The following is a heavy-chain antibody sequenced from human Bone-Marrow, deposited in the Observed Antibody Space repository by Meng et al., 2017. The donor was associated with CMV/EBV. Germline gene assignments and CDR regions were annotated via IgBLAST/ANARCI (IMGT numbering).Heavy chain of an antibody. CDR3: ASLSDDYFHPIDY. V-gene: IGHV3-21*01. CDR2: ISSSSSYI. CDR1: GFTFSSYS. D-gene: IGHD2/OR15-2a*01. Sequence: GESLKISCAASGFTFSSYSMNWVRQAPGKGLEWVSSISSSSSYIYYADSVKGRFTISRDNAKNSLYLQMNSLRAEDTAVYYCASLSDDYFHPIDYWGQGTLVTVSS. J-gene: IGHJ4*02.